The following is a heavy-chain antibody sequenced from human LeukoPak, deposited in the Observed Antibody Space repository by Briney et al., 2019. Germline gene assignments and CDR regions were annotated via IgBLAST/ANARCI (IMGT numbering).Heavy chain of an antibody. CDR1: GGSISSSSYY. Sequence: SETLSLTCTVSGGSISSSSYYWGWIRQPPGKGLEWIGSIYYSGSTYYNPSLKSRVTISVDTSKNQFSLKLSSVTAADTAVYYCARGGSSWPYYFDYWGQGTLVTVSS. CDR3: ARGGSSWPYYFDY. CDR2: IYYSGST. V-gene: IGHV4-39*01. D-gene: IGHD6-13*01. J-gene: IGHJ4*02.